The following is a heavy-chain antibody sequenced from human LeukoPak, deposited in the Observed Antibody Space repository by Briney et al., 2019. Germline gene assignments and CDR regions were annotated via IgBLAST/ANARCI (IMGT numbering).Heavy chain of an antibody. V-gene: IGHV3-7*01. CDR2: IKEDGSEK. D-gene: IGHD6-19*01. Sequence: GGSLRLSCAPSGFTFSHYWMSWVRQAPGKGLEWVANIKEDGSEKYYVDSVKGRFTISRDNSKNTLYLQMNSLRAEDTAVYYCAKDERYSSGWYGYYYYMDVWGKGTTVTVSS. CDR3: AKDERYSSGWYGYYYYMDV. CDR1: GFTFSHYW. J-gene: IGHJ6*03.